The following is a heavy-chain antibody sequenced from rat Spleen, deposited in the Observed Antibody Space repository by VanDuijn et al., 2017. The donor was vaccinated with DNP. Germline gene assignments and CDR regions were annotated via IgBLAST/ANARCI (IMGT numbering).Heavy chain of an antibody. CDR3: NRNEFGQPGVY. J-gene: IGHJ2*01. CDR2: IWSGGNT. D-gene: IGHD1-4*01. Sequence: QVQLXXSGXXLVQPSXXXSLXXXVSXXSLXXXNVXXVRQPSGKGLEWMGVIWSGGNTDYNSALKPRLSISRDTTESQVFLTVNSLQTEDTGIYYCNRNEFGQPGVYWGQGVMVTVSS. V-gene: IGHV2S13*01. CDR1: XXSLXXXN.